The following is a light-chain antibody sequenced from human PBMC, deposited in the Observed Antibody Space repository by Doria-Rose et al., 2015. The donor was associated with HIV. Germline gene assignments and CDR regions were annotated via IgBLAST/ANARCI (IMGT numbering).Light chain of an antibody. CDR3: HQYGTSWT. CDR2: VGS. CDR1: QSFSSTY. Sequence: LTQSLGTLSLSPGERATLSCRASQSFSSTYLAWYQQKPGQAPSLLIYVGSTRATGIPDRFSASGSGTDFTLTINRLEPEDFALYYCHQYGTSWTFGQGTKVEI. V-gene: IGKV3-20*01. J-gene: IGKJ1*01.